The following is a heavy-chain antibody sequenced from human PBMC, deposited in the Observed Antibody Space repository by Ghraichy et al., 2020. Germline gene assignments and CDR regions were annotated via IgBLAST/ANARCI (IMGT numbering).Heavy chain of an antibody. CDR1: GYTFTAYY. V-gene: IGHV1-2*06. J-gene: IGHJ4*02. CDR3: ARASTSSSDFYF. CDR2: ISPNNGGT. Sequence: ASVKDSCKASGYTFTAYYIHWVRQAPGQGLEWMGRISPNNGGTNYAQKFHDRFTLSTDTSINTAYMELSRLTSDDTAVYFCARASTSSSDFYFWGQGTLVTVSS. D-gene: IGHD6-6*01.